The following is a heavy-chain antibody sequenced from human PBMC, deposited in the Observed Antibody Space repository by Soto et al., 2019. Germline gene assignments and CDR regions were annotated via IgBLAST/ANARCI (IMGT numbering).Heavy chain of an antibody. D-gene: IGHD1-26*01. V-gene: IGHV4-30-2*01. CDR2: IYDTGST. CDR3: ARTWELIKFDY. CDR1: DGYIRDSIYS. J-gene: IGHJ4*02. Sequence: SETLSLTCAVSDGYIRDSIYSCSWIRQPPGKGLEWVGYIYDTGSTYYNPSLKSRVTISVDTSKNQFSLNVNSVTAADTAVYYCARTWELIKFDYWVQGTRVTVSS.